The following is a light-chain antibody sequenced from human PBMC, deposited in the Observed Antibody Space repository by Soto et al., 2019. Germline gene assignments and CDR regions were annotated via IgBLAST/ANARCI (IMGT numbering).Light chain of an antibody. CDR1: QSVSSSY. J-gene: IGKJ1*01. CDR3: QQYGSSPTWT. Sequence: EIVLTQSPGTLYLSPGERATLSCRASQSVSSSYLAWYQQKPGQAPRLLIYGASSRATGIPDRFSVSGSGTDFTLTISRLEPEDFAVYYCQQYGSSPTWTFGQGTKVEIK. CDR2: GAS. V-gene: IGKV3-20*01.